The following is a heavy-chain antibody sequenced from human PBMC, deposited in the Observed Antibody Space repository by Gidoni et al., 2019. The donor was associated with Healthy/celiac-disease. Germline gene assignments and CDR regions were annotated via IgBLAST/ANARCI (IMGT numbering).Heavy chain of an antibody. D-gene: IGHD6-13*01. CDR1: GFPVPSNY. CDR2: IYSGGST. J-gene: IGHJ6*03. Sequence: EVQLVESGGGLIQPGGSLRLSCAASGFPVPSNYMTWVRQAPGKGLEWVSVIYSGGSTYYADSVKGRFTISRDNSKNTLYLQMNSLRAEDTAVYYCASRNSSSWYSYYYYYYMDVWGKGTTVTVSS. CDR3: ASRNSSSWYSYYYYYYMDV. V-gene: IGHV3-53*01.